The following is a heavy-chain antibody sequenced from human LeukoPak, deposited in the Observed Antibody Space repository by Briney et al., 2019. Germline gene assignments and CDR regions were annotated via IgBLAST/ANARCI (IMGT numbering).Heavy chain of an antibody. J-gene: IGHJ4*02. CDR3: TRESGSYHGNDY. CDR2: INPNNGAT. CDR1: GGTFSSYA. Sequence: VASVKVSCKASGGTFSSYAISWVRQAPGQGLEWMGRINPNNGATNYAQKFQGRVTITGDTSISTAYMELSSLRSDDTAVYYCTRESGSYHGNDYWGQGTLVTVSS. V-gene: IGHV1-2*06. D-gene: IGHD1-26*01.